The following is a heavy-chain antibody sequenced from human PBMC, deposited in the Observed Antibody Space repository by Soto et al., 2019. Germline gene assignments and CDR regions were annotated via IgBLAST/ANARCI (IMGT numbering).Heavy chain of an antibody. CDR3: ARVLFGAVLDY. CDR2: ISSNGGST. V-gene: IGHV3-64*01. D-gene: IGHD3-10*01. Sequence: EVQLVESGGGLVQPGGSLRLSCAASGFTFSSYAMHWVRQAPGKGLEYVSAISSNGGSTYYANSVKGRFTISRDNSKNTLDRQMGSLRAEDRAVYYCARVLFGAVLDYWGQGTLVTVSA. CDR1: GFTFSSYA. J-gene: IGHJ4*02.